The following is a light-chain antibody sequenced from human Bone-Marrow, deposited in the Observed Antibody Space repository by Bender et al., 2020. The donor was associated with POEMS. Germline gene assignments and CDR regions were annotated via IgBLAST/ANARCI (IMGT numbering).Light chain of an antibody. CDR2: DVS. CDR3: AVWDDSLNGWV. Sequence: QSALTQPASVSGSPGQSITVSCTGTSSDIGGYDYVSWYQHHPGKAPKLLIYDVSHRPSGVSDRFSASKSGSTASLTISGLQAEDEADYYCAVWDDSLNGWVFGGGTKLTVL. J-gene: IGLJ3*02. V-gene: IGLV2-14*03. CDR1: SSDIGGYDY.